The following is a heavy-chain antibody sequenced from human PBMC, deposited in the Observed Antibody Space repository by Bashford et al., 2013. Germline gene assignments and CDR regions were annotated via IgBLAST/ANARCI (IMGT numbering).Heavy chain of an antibody. CDR3: TTDRYSGKSFGSQFDF. Sequence: VRQAPGKGLEWVGRVKSKTDGGTTDFAAPVKGRFIISRDDSRNTMYLYMGSLTIEDTAVYYCTTDRYSGKSFGSQFDFWGQGTLVTVSS. J-gene: IGHJ4*02. CDR2: VKSKTDGGTT. D-gene: IGHD1-26*01. V-gene: IGHV3-15*01.